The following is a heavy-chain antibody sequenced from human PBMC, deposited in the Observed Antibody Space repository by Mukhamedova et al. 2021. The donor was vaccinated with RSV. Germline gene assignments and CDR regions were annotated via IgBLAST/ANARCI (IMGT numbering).Heavy chain of an antibody. J-gene: IGHJ6*02. D-gene: IGHD3-9*01. CDR2: ISAHNGNT. Sequence: VRQAPGQGLEWMGWISAHNGNTDYAQKFQGRVTMTTDTSTSTAYMELRSLRSDDTAVYYCARVDYDILTGYYLGGYYGMVVWCQG. CDR3: ARVDYDILTGYYLGGYYGMVV. V-gene: IGHV1-18*01.